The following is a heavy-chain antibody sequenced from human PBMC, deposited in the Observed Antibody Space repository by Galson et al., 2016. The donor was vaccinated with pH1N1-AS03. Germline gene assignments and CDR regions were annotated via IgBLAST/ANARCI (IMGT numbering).Heavy chain of an antibody. CDR3: ARHRLSVTHSFSTRGIDV. CDR1: GYSFTNYW. Sequence: QSGAEVKKPGESLKISCKGSGYSFTNYWIGWMRQMPGKGLEWMGIIYPGDSYTRYSPSFQGQVTISSDKSITTAYLQWSNLKASDTAMYYCARHRLSVTHSFSTRGIDVWGKGTTVTVSS. D-gene: IGHD5/OR15-5a*01. V-gene: IGHV5-51*01. J-gene: IGHJ6*04. CDR2: IYPGDSYT.